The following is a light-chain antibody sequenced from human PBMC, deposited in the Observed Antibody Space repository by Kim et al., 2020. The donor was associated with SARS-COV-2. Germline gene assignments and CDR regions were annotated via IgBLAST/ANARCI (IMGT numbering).Light chain of an antibody. CDR2: DVS. CDR3: LQHKTFPYT. V-gene: IGKV1-17*03. Sequence: DIQMTQSPSAMSASLGDRVTITRASQGISRFLAWFQQKAGKVPKRLIYDVSTLQSGVPSRFSGSGSGTEFTLTITSLQPEDFATYFCLQHKTFPYTFGQGTKLEI. CDR1: QGISRF. J-gene: IGKJ2*01.